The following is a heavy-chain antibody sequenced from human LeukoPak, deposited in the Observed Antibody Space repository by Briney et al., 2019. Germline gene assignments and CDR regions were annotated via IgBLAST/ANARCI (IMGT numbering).Heavy chain of an antibody. Sequence: SGGSLRLSCAASGFTFSSYSMNWVRQAPGKGLEWVSSISSSSSYIYYADSVKGRFTISRDNSKNTLYLQMNSLRAEDTAVYYCAKDVDPFGSGSYVEGFDYWGQGTLVTVSS. J-gene: IGHJ4*02. CDR3: AKDVDPFGSGSYVEGFDY. V-gene: IGHV3-21*01. CDR1: GFTFSSYS. D-gene: IGHD3-10*01. CDR2: ISSSSSYI.